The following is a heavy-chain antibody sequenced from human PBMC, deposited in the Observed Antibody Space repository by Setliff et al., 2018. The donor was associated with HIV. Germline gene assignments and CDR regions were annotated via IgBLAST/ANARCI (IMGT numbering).Heavy chain of an antibody. CDR1: GDSINSGSYH. V-gene: IGHV4-61*02. CDR2: IYISGSA. J-gene: IGHJ4*01. CDR3: ARPTSGSNSPYVD. D-gene: IGHD3-10*02. Sequence: KPSETLSLTCTVSGDSINSGSYHWNWIRQPAGKGLEWIGRIYISGSAYYNPSLKSRLSISVDMSKNQFSLRLSSVTAADTAIYYCARPTSGSNSPYVDWGQGTLVTVSS.